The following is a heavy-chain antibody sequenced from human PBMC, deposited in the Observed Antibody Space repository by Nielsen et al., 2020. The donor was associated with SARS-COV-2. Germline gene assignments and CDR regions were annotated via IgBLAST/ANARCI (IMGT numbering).Heavy chain of an antibody. J-gene: IGHJ5*02. CDR3: ARGGGNFTP. CDR2: INVGNGNT. D-gene: IGHD4-23*01. CDR1: GYSFTNYA. V-gene: IGHV1-3*01. Sequence: ASVKVSCKASGYSFTNYAMHWVWQAPGQRLEWMGWINVGNGNTKYSQKFQGRVTFTRDTSASTAYMELSSLRFDDTAVYYCARGGGNFTPWGQGTLVTVSS.